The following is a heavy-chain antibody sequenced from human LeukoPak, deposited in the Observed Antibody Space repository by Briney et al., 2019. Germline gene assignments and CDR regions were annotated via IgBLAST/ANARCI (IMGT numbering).Heavy chain of an antibody. Sequence: ASVKVSCKASGYTFTGYYMHWVRQAAGQGLEWMGRINPDSGGTNYAQKFQGRVTMTRDTSISTAYMELSRLRSDDTAVYYCARDRRITMVRGADYYYGMDVWGQGTTVTVSS. CDR3: ARDRRITMVRGADYYYGMDV. J-gene: IGHJ6*02. D-gene: IGHD3-10*01. CDR1: GYTFTGYY. V-gene: IGHV1-2*06. CDR2: INPDSGGT.